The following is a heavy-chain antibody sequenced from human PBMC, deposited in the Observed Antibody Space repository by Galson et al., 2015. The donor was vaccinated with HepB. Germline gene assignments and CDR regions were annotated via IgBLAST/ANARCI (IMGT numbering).Heavy chain of an antibody. CDR2: VYSTGST. CDR3: AREPTIAVAGTYYYYGMDV. Sequence: ETLSLTCNVSGVSISSYSWSWIRQAAGTGLEWIGRVYSTGSTNDNPTLKSRVTMSIDKSKKQVSLRLTSVTAADTAVYYCAREPTIAVAGTYYYYGMDVWGQGILVTVSS. CDR1: GVSISSYS. D-gene: IGHD6-19*01. J-gene: IGHJ6*02. V-gene: IGHV4-4*07.